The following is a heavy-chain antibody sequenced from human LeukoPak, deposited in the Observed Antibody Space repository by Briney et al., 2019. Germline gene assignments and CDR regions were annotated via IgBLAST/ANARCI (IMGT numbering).Heavy chain of an antibody. V-gene: IGHV7-4-1*02. D-gene: IGHD2-8*02. J-gene: IGHJ3*02. CDR2: INTNTGNP. Sequence: GPSVNVSCKASGYTFTSYAMNWVRQAPGQGLEWMVWINTNTGNPTYAQGFTGRFVFSLHTSVSTAYLQMSSIKAEDTAVYYCAGKIDWWALDIWGQGTMVTVSS. CDR1: GYTFTSYA. CDR3: AGKIDWWALDI.